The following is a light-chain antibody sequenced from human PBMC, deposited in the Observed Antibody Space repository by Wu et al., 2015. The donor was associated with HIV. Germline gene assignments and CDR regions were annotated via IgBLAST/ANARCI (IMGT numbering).Light chain of an antibody. Sequence: EIVLTQSPVTLSLSPGERATLSCRASQTVSRYLAWYQQKPGQAPRLLIYEASNRATGIPARFSGSGSGTDFTLTISRLEPEDFSVYYCQQRHSWPYTFGQGTKVE. V-gene: IGKV3-11*01. CDR1: QTVSRY. CDR3: QQRHSWPYT. J-gene: IGKJ2*01. CDR2: EAS.